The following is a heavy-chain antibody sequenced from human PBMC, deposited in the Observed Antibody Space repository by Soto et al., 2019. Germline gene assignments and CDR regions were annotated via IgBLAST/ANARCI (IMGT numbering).Heavy chain of an antibody. CDR3: AKDSQFYYMDV. CDR2: ISWQGETI. CDR1: GFKFNYYA. V-gene: IGHV3-9*01. Sequence: EVRLVESGGGLVQPGRSLRLSCAASGFKFNYYAMHWVRQAPGKGLEWVSGISWQGETIGYADSVKGRFIISRDNAKNVLYLQMNSLRTEDTAVYYCAKDSQFYYMDVWGQGTTVSVSS. D-gene: IGHD6-19*01. J-gene: IGHJ6*03.